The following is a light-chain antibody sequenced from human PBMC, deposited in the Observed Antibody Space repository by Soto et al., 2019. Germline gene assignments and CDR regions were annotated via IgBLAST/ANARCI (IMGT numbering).Light chain of an antibody. V-gene: IGKV3-15*01. Sequence: EIAMTQSPATLSVSPGERATLSCRASQSVGSNLAWYQHKPGQAPRLLIYGASTRATGIPARFSGSGSETEFTLTISSLQSEDFAVYYCQHYNNWPPYTFGHGTKLEIK. CDR1: QSVGSN. J-gene: IGKJ2*01. CDR3: QHYNNWPPYT. CDR2: GAS.